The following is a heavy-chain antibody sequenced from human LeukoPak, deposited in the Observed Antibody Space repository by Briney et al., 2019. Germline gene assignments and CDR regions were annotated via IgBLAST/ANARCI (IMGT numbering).Heavy chain of an antibody. J-gene: IGHJ3*02. CDR1: GFTFSSYS. CDR2: IKQDGSEK. V-gene: IGHV3-7*01. Sequence: GGSLRLSCAASGFTFSSYSMSWVRQAPGKGLEWVANIKQDGSEKYYVDSVKGRFTISRDNAKNSLYLQMNSLRAEDTAVYYCAREGDEWLVPWAFDIWGQGTMVTVSS. CDR3: AREGDEWLVPWAFDI. D-gene: IGHD6-19*01.